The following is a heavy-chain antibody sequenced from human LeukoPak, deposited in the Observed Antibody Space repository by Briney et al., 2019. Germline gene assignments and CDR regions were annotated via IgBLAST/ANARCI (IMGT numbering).Heavy chain of an antibody. D-gene: IGHD2-2*01. CDR2: ISGSGGST. J-gene: IGHJ5*02. CDR3: AKDPRGYCSSTSCPDNWFDP. V-gene: IGHV3-23*01. Sequence: GGSLRLSCAASGFTFSDYYMSWVRQAPGKGLEWVSAISGSGGSTYYADSVKGRFTISRDNSKNTLYLQMNSLRAEDTAVYYCAKDPRGYCSSTSCPDNWFDPWGQGTLVTVSS. CDR1: GFTFSDYY.